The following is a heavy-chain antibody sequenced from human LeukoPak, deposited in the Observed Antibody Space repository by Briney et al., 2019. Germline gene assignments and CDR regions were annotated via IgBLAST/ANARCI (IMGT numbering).Heavy chain of an antibody. CDR2: IYSGGST. CDR1: GFTFDDYA. J-gene: IGHJ4*02. Sequence: GGSLRLSCAASGFTFDDYAMHWVRQAPGKGLEWVSVIYSGGSTYYADSVKGRFTISRDNSKNTLYLQMNSLRAEDTAVYYCARAWDGSYFDYWGQGTLVTVSS. D-gene: IGHD1-26*01. V-gene: IGHV3-53*01. CDR3: ARAWDGSYFDY.